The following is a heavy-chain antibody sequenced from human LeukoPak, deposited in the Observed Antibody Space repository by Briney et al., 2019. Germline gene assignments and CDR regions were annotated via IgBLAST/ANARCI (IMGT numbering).Heavy chain of an antibody. CDR2: INHSGST. CDR3: ARGPRLYYYDSSGYYYY. V-gene: IGHV4-34*01. D-gene: IGHD3-22*01. J-gene: IGHJ4*02. CDR1: GGSFSGYY. Sequence: SETLSLTCAVYGGSFSGYYWSWIRQPPGKGLEWIGEINHSGSTNYSPSLKSRVTISVDTSKNQFSLKLSSVTAADTAVYFCARGPRLYYYDSSGYYYYWGQGTLVTVSS.